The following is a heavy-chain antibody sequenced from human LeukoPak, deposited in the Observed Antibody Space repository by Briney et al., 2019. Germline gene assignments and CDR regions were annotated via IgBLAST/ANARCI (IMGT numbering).Heavy chain of an antibody. J-gene: IGHJ5*02. CDR3: ARVFNFNNWSDP. D-gene: IGHD3-3*01. CDR1: GGSISSGSYY. V-gene: IGHV4-61*02. CDR2: IYTSGSP. Sequence: QVQLQESGPGLVKPSQTLSLTCTVSGGSISSGSYYWSWIRQPAGKGLEWIGRIYTSGSPNYNPSLKSRVTISVDTSKNQFSLKLSSVTAADTAVYYCARVFNFNNWSDPWGQGTLVTVSS.